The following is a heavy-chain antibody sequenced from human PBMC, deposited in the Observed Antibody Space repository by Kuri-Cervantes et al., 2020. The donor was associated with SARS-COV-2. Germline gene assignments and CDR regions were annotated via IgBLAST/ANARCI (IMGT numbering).Heavy chain of an antibody. V-gene: IGHV3-33*08. CDR2: IWYDGSNK. CDR3: ARDSGPLRYSYFDY. Sequence: GESLKISCAASGFTFSSFGMSWVRQAPGKGLEWVAVIWYDGSNKYYADSVKGRFTISRDNSKNTVFLQMDSLRAEDTAVYYCARDSGPLRYSYFDYWGLGALVIVSS. J-gene: IGHJ4*02. CDR1: GFTFSSFG. D-gene: IGHD3-9*01.